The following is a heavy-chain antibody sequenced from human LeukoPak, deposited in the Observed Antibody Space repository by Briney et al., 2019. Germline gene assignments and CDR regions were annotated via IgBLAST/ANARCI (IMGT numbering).Heavy chain of an antibody. J-gene: IGHJ6*03. Sequence: ASVTVSCKASGYTFTVYYMHWVRQAPGQGLEWMGWINPNSGGTNYAQKFQGRVTMTRDTSISTAYMELSRLRSDDTAVYYCARAGTRFGEKLRYYYYMDVWGKGTTVTISS. CDR2: INPNSGGT. CDR1: GYTFTVYY. D-gene: IGHD3-10*01. V-gene: IGHV1-2*02. CDR3: ARAGTRFGEKLRYYYYMDV.